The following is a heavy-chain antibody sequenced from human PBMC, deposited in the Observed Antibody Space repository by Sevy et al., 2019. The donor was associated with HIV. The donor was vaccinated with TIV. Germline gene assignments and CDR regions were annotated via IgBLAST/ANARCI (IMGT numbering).Heavy chain of an antibody. Sequence: GGSLRLSCAASGFTFSSYSMNWVRQAPGKGLEWVSYISSSSSTIYYADSVKGRFTISRDNAKNSLYLQMNSLRDEDTAVYYCASEGFCTNGVCYIRGECCGMDVWGQGTTVTVSS. CDR1: GFTFSSYS. V-gene: IGHV3-48*02. CDR2: ISSSSSTI. J-gene: IGHJ6*02. D-gene: IGHD2-8*01. CDR3: ASEGFCTNGVCYIRGECCGMDV.